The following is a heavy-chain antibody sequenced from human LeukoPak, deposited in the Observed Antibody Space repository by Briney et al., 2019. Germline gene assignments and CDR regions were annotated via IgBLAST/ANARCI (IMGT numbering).Heavy chain of an antibody. Sequence: KGGESLKISCKGSGYSFTSYWIGWVRQMPGKGLEWMGIIYPGDSDTRYSPSFQGQVTISADKSISTAYLQWSSLKASDTAMHYCARLPYCTNGVCYTISSAFDIWGQGTMVTVSS. D-gene: IGHD2-8*01. J-gene: IGHJ3*02. CDR1: GYSFTSYW. CDR3: ARLPYCTNGVCYTISSAFDI. CDR2: IYPGDSDT. V-gene: IGHV5-51*01.